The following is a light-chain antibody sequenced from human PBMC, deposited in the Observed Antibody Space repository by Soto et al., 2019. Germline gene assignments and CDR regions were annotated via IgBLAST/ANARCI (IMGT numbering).Light chain of an antibody. V-gene: IGLV2-8*01. J-gene: IGLJ1*01. CDR2: EVV. Sequence: QSALRHPPSASWSPGQSVTISCTGTKNDIGVYDFVSWYQHHPGKAPRLIIYEVVQRPSGVPDRFSGSKSGNTASLTVSGLQAADEADYFCKSYAGSTTYVFGSGTKVTVL. CDR3: KSYAGSTTYV. CDR1: KNDIGVYDF.